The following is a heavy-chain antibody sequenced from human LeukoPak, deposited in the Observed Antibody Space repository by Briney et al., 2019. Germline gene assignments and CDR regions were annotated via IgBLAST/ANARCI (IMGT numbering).Heavy chain of an antibody. Sequence: SETLCLTCTVSGGSISSYYWSWVRQPPGKGLEWIGYIYYSGSTNYNPSLKSRVTISVDTSKNQFSLKLSSVTAADTAVYYCARDGGKVQDWGQGTLVTVSS. CDR1: GGSISSYY. D-gene: IGHD1-1*01. CDR2: IYYSGST. J-gene: IGHJ4*02. V-gene: IGHV4-59*01. CDR3: ARDGGKVQD.